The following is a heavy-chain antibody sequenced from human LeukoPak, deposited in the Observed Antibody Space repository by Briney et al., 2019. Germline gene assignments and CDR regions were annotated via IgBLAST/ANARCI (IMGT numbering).Heavy chain of an antibody. CDR1: GFTFSSYA. CDR3: AKDRRITPFDY. CDR2: ISGSGGST. Sequence: GGSLRLSCGASGFTFSSYAMSWVRQAPGKGLEWVSAISGSGGSTYYAGSVKGRFTISRDNSKNTLYLQMNSLRAEDTAVYYCAKDRRITPFDYWGQGTLVTVSS. J-gene: IGHJ4*02. V-gene: IGHV3-23*01. D-gene: IGHD3-16*01.